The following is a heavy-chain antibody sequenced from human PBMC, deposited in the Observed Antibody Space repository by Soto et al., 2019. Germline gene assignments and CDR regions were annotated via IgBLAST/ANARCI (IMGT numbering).Heavy chain of an antibody. CDR1: GGSISSGGYY. CDR2: FHYSGST. CDR3: ARQYSDSARYYVYDY. Sequence: SETLSLTCTVSGGSISSGGYYWSWIRQPPGKGLKWIGYFHYSGSTNYNPSLKSRVTMSVDTSNNQLSLNLNSVTAADTAVYYCARQYSDSARYYVYDYWGRGTLVTGSS. J-gene: IGHJ4*02. D-gene: IGHD3-22*01. V-gene: IGHV4-61*08.